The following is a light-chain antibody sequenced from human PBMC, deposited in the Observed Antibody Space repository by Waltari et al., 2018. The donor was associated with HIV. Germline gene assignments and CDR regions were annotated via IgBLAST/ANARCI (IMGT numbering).Light chain of an antibody. Sequence: QSALTQPASVSGFPGQSITISCTGSSSDVGSYNYVSWYQQHQGKAPKLLIYDVSKRPSGVSNRFSVSQSGNTASLTISGLQAEDEADYYCCSYAGSNTYLFGTGTEVTVL. CDR3: CSYAGSNTYL. CDR2: DVS. CDR1: SSDVGSYNY. J-gene: IGLJ1*01. V-gene: IGLV2-23*02.